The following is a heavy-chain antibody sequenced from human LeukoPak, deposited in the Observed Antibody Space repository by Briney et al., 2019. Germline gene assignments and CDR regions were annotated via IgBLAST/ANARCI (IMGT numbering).Heavy chain of an antibody. CDR3: AKDVGVAGTSLVY. CDR2: IRYDGSNK. Sequence: GGSLRLSCAASGFTFSSYGMHWVCQAPGKGLEWVAFIRYDGSNKYYADSVKGRFTISRDNSKNTLYLQMNSLRAEDTAVYYCAKDVGVAGTSLVYWGQGTLVTVSS. J-gene: IGHJ4*02. V-gene: IGHV3-30*02. CDR1: GFTFSSYG. D-gene: IGHD6-19*01.